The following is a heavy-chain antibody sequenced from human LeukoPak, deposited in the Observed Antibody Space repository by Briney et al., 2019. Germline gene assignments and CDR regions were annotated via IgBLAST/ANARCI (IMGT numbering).Heavy chain of an antibody. J-gene: IGHJ4*02. D-gene: IGHD2-21*02. CDR1: GFTFSDYY. CDR3: ARAAYCGGDCYYYFDY. Sequence: GGSLRLSCAASGFTFSDYYMTWLRQAPGKGLEWVSYISSSSSYTNYADSVKGRFTISRDNAKNSLYLQMNSLRAEDTAVYYCARAAYCGGDCYYYFDYWGQGTLVTVSS. V-gene: IGHV3-11*05. CDR2: ISSSSSYT.